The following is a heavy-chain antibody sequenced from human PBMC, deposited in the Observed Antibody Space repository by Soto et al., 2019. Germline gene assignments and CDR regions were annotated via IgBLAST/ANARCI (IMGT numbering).Heavy chain of an antibody. J-gene: IGHJ3*02. Sequence: EVQLLESGGGLVQRGGSLRLSCAASGFTFSSYAMSWVRRAPGKGLEWVSGISATGGSTYYADSVKGRFTISRDNSKNVLYLQMSSLRAEDTAVYYCAKENWNVDAFDIWGQGTMFIVSS. D-gene: IGHD1-1*01. CDR1: GFTFSSYA. CDR2: ISATGGST. V-gene: IGHV3-23*01. CDR3: AKENWNVDAFDI.